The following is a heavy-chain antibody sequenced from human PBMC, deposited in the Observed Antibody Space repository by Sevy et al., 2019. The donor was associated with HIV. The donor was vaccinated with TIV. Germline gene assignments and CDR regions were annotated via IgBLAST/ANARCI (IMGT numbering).Heavy chain of an antibody. J-gene: IGHJ6*02. Sequence: ASVKVSCKASGYTFTSYDINWVRQATGQGLEWMGWMNPNSGNTGYAQKFQGSVTMTRNTSISTAYMELSSLRSEDTAVYYCARGNVRGLAIFGVVDAAQYYYYGMDVWGQGTTVTVSS. V-gene: IGHV1-8*01. CDR1: GYTFTSYD. D-gene: IGHD3-3*01. CDR3: ARGNVRGLAIFGVVDAAQYYYYGMDV. CDR2: MNPNSGNT.